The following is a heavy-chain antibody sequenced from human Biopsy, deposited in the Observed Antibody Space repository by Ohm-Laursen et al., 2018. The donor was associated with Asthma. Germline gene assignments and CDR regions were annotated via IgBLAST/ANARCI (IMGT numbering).Heavy chain of an antibody. CDR3: TRTYYDFLTGQVKDVFGV. Sequence: SSVKVSCNASGYNFISFAIHWVRQAPGQRLEWMGWVNTGNGDTKYSQKFQGRVTITRDTSASTAYMELRSLRSEDTATYYCTRTYYDFLTGQVKDVFGVWGQGTMVTVSS. CDR2: VNTGNGDT. D-gene: IGHD3-9*01. J-gene: IGHJ3*01. CDR1: GYNFISFA. V-gene: IGHV1-3*04.